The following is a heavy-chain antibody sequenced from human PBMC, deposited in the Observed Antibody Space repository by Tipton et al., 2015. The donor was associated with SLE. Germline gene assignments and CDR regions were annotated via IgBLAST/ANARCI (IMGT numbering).Heavy chain of an antibody. V-gene: IGHV4-39*07. CDR3: ARVDGATGRDS. CDR2: IYYRGGT. D-gene: IGHD5-12*01. J-gene: IGHJ4*02. Sequence: TLSLTCTVSGGYILSSTSFWDWIRQPPGKGLEWIGSIYYRGGTHYNPSLKSRVTVSMDTSKNQFSLKLNSVTAADTAVYYCARVDGATGRDSWGQGTLVTVSS. CDR1: GGYILSSTSF.